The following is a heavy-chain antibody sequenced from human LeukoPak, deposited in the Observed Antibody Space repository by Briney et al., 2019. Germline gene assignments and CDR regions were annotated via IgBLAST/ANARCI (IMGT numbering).Heavy chain of an antibody. CDR2: ISAYNGNT. CDR3: AGDGSSGWHMDV. CDR1: GYTFTSYG. Sequence: ASVKVSCKASGYTFTSYGISWVRQAPGQGLEWMGWISAYNGNTNYAQKFQGRVTMTRDMSTSTVHMELSSLRSEDTAVYYCAGDGSSGWHMDVWGKGTTVTVSS. D-gene: IGHD2-15*01. J-gene: IGHJ6*03. V-gene: IGHV1-18*01.